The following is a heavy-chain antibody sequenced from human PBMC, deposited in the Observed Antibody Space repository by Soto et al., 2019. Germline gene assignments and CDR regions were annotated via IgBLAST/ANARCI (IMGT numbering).Heavy chain of an antibody. CDR2: ISSSGDSI. J-gene: IGHJ4*02. Sequence: EVQLVESGGGLVQPGGSLRLSCAASGFTFSSHSMNWVRQAPGRGLEWISYISSSGDSIYYEDSVKGRFTISRDEARSSLDLQMHSRGAEDSAVYYCTRDSNSRYWGQGTLVTVSS. D-gene: IGHD5-18*01. CDR1: GFTFSSHS. V-gene: IGHV3-48*01. CDR3: TRDSNSRY.